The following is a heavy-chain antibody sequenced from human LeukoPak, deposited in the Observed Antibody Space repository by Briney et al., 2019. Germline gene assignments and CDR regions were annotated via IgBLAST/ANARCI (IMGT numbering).Heavy chain of an antibody. D-gene: IGHD5-24*01. CDR1: GFTFDDYA. CDR3: ARDKVEGPTKFDS. J-gene: IGHJ5*01. CDR2: ISWNSGSI. V-gene: IGHV3-9*01. Sequence: GGSLRLSCAASGFTFDDYAMHWVRQAPGKGLEWVSGISWNSGSIGYADSVKGRFTISRDNAKNAVYLHMNSLRLEDTAIYYCARDKVEGPTKFDSWGQGIRVTVSS.